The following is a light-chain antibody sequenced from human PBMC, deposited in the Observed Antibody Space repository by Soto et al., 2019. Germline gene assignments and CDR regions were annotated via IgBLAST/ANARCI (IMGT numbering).Light chain of an antibody. Sequence: DLQMTQSPSTLSASVGDRVTITCRASQSISSWLAWYQQKPGKAPKLLIYDASSLESGVRSRFSGSGSGTEFTLTIHSLQPDDFAAYHCQQYNSYSGTFGGGTKVEIK. V-gene: IGKV1-5*01. CDR3: QQYNSYSGT. CDR2: DAS. J-gene: IGKJ4*01. CDR1: QSISSW.